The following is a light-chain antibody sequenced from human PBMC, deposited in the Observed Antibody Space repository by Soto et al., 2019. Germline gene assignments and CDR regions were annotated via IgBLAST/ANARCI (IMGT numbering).Light chain of an antibody. Sequence: DIQMTQSPSTLSASVGDRVTITCRASQSISSWLAWYQQKPGKAPKLLIYDASSLESGVPSRFSGSGSGTEFTLTISSLQPDDFATYYCQSRTLGPGTKVDIK. CDR1: QSISSW. CDR3: QSRT. V-gene: IGKV1-5*01. CDR2: DAS. J-gene: IGKJ3*01.